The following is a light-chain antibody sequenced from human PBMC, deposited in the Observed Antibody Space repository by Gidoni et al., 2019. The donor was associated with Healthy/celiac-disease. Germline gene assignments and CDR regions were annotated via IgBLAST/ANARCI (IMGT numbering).Light chain of an antibody. CDR1: QSVSSN. Sequence: EIVMTQSPATLSVSPGERATLSCRASQSVSSNLAWYQQKPGQAPRPLIYGIPARFSGSGSGTEFTLTISSLQSEDFAVYYCQQYNNWPTFGPGTKVDIK. J-gene: IGKJ3*01. V-gene: IGKV3-15*01. CDR3: QQYNNWPT.